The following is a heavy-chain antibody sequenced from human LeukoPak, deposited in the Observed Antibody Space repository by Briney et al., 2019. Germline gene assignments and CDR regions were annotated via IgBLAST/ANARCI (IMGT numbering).Heavy chain of an antibody. CDR2: ISSSGSTI. CDR3: ARSPTDSSSSLDAFDI. V-gene: IGHV3-48*01. J-gene: IGHJ3*02. Sequence: GGSLRLSYVASGFTFSSYWMTWVRQAPGKGLEWVSYISSSGSTIYYADSVKGRFTISRDNSENTLYLQMNSLRAEDTAVYYCARSPTDSSSSLDAFDIWGQGTMVTVSS. D-gene: IGHD6-6*01. CDR1: GFTFSSYW.